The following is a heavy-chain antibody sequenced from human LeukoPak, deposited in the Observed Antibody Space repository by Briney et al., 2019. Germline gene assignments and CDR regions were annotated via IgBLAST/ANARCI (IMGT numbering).Heavy chain of an antibody. Sequence: GGSLRLSCAASGFIFSTYGMHWVRQAPGKGLEWVAFIQFDGSDEFYADSVKGRFTISRDNSKNTLYLQMGSLRPEDTSVYYCAEDQKLQPFHYWGHGTLVTVSS. CDR2: IQFDGSDE. CDR3: AEDQKLQPFHY. CDR1: GFIFSTYG. V-gene: IGHV3-30*02. J-gene: IGHJ4*01. D-gene: IGHD2-15*01.